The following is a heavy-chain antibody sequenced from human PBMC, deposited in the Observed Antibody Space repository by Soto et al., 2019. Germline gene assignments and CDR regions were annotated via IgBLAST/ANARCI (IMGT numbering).Heavy chain of an antibody. CDR1: GFTFSSYG. CDR2: ISYDGSNK. J-gene: IGHJ3*02. Sequence: GGSLRLSCAASGFTFSSYGMHWVRQAPGKGLEWVAVISYDGSNKYYADSVKGRFTISRDNSKNTLYLQMNSLRAEDTAVYYCAKSYSSGHYYYAFDIWGQGTMVTVSS. CDR3: AKSYSSGHYYYAFDI. V-gene: IGHV3-30*18. D-gene: IGHD3-22*01.